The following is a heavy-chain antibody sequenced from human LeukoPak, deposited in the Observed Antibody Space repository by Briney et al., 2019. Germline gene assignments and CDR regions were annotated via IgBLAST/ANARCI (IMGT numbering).Heavy chain of an antibody. V-gene: IGHV3-30*02. J-gene: IGHJ6*03. D-gene: IGHD2-2*01. CDR2: IRYDGSNK. CDR3: AKDHCSSTSCYYYYYYMDV. CDR1: GFTFSSYG. Sequence: GGSLRLSCAASGFTFSSYGMHWVRQAPGKGLEWVAFIRYDGSNKYYADSVKGRFTIPRDNSKNTLYLQMNSLRAEDTAVYYCAKDHCSSTSCYYYYYYMDVWGKGTTVTISS.